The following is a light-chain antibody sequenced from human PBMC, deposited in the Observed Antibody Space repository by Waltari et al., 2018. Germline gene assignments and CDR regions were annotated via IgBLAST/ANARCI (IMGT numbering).Light chain of an antibody. V-gene: IGLV3-9*01. Sequence: SYELTQPVSVSVALGQTARITCGGNNIGDKIVHWYQQKPGQAPVLVIFRDTNRPSGIPERVSGSNSGNTATLTISRAQGGDEADYYCQVWTTGAGVFGGGTKLSVL. CDR3: QVWTTGAGV. J-gene: IGLJ3*02. CDR2: RDT. CDR1: NIGDKI.